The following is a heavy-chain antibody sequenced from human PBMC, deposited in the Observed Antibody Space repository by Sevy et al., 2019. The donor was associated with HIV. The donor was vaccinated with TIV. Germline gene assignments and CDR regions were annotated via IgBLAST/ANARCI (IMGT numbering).Heavy chain of an antibody. D-gene: IGHD1-1*01. CDR2: IYNNIGST. V-gene: IGHV4-4*08. J-gene: IGHJ4*02. CDR3: AGGAGGNGTAATPVLDF. CDR1: DDSINSYY. Sequence: SETLSLTCSVSDDSINSYYWSWIRQPPGKGLEWIGYIYNNIGSTSYNPSLTSRVTISVDTSKNQFSLKLASVTAADPAGHYRAGGAGGNGTAATPVLDFWGQGSLVTVSS.